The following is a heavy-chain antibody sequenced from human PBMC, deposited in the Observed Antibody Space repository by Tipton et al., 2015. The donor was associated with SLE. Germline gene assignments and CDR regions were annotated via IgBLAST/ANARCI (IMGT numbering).Heavy chain of an antibody. CDR1: GGSIGSYY. J-gene: IGHJ3*01. CDR3: ARGPNDAFDV. Sequence: TLSLTCTVSGGSIGSYYWSWIRQPPGKGLEWIGYIYHSGSIDYNPSLKRRVTISADRSQNQISLKLTSVTAADTAMYYCARGPNDAFDVWGPGTMVSVSS. V-gene: IGHV4-59*12. CDR2: IYHSGSI.